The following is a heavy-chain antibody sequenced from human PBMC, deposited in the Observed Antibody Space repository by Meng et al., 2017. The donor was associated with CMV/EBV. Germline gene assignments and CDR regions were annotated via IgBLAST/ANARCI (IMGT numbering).Heavy chain of an antibody. J-gene: IGHJ4*02. D-gene: IGHD1-14*01. V-gene: IGHV4-30-4*08. CDR3: ARVTSRVAGAFDY. CDR1: GGSISSGDYY. CDR2: IYYSGST. Sequence: HGPLQESGPGLVKPSQTLSLTCTVSGGSISSGDYYWSWIRQPPGKGLEWIGYIYYSGSTYYNPSLKSRVTISVDTSKNQFSLKLSSVTAADTAVYYCARVTSRVAGAFDYWGQGTLVTVSS.